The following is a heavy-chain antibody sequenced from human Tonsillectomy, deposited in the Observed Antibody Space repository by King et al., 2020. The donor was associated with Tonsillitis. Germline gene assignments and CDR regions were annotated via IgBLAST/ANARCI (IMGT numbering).Heavy chain of an antibody. V-gene: IGHV3-30*03. J-gene: IGHJ4*02. D-gene: IGHD5-18*01. CDR1: GFTFNSYD. Sequence: VQLVESGGGVVQPGRSLRLSCAASGFTFNSYDMHWVRQAPGKGLEWVAVISSDGSIRDYADSVKGRFTISRDNSKNTLYLQMNSLRAEDTAIFCCARDEYSYGWSALNWGQGTLVTVSS. CDR3: ARDEYSYGWSALN. CDR2: ISSDGSIR.